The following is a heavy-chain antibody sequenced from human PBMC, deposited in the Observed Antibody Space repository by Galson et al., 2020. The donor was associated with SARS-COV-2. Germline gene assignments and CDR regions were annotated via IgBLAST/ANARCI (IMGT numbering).Heavy chain of an antibody. D-gene: IGHD2-2*01. CDR1: VGSFNDFS. J-gene: IGHJ6*02. V-gene: IGHV4-34*01. CDR2: INHSGSA. CDR3: ARGRVGVVPDPLVGHGPYFDCYAMDV. Sequence: ETSEPMSLTCAVYVGSFNDFSWSWVRQSPGKGLEWIGEINHSGSANYSPSLKSRVTISVDTSKNQFSLEVTSVTAAETGVYYCARGRVGVVPDPLVGHGPYFDCYAMDVGGQGTKISVAS.